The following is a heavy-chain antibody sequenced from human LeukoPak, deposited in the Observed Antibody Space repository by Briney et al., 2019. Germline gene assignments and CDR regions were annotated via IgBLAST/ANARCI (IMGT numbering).Heavy chain of an antibody. CDR2: ISWDGGNI. J-gene: IGHJ4*02. D-gene: IGHD2-2*02. V-gene: IGHV3-43D*03. Sequence: GGSLRLSCAASGFTFDDYAMHWVRQAPGKGLEWVSLISWDGGNIYYADSMKGRFTISRDNSKNSLYLQMNSLRAEDSAFYYCAKAAIRYTTRWNNFDYWGQGTLVAVSS. CDR1: GFTFDDYA. CDR3: AKAAIRYTTRWNNFDY.